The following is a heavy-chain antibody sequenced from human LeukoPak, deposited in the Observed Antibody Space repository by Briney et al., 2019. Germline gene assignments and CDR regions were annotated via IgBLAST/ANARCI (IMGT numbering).Heavy chain of an antibody. Sequence: SETLSLTCAVYGGSFSGYYWSWIRQPPGKGLEWIGEINHSGSTNYNPSLKSRVTISVDTSKNQFSLKQSSVTAADTAVYYCASIRVDTAMVFDYWGKGTLVTVSS. CDR3: ASIRVDTAMVFDY. CDR1: GGSFSGYY. CDR2: INHSGST. V-gene: IGHV4-34*01. D-gene: IGHD5-18*01. J-gene: IGHJ4*02.